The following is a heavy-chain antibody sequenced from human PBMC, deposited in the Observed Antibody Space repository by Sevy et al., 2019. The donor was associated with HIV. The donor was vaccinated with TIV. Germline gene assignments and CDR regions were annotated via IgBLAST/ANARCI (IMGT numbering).Heavy chain of an antibody. Sequence: ASVKVSCKVFGYTLSELSMHWVRQTPGKGLEWMGSFDPEDGETIYAQKFQGRVAMTEETSTDTAYMELGSLRSEDTAVFYCAITKDYYDNSGYPFDYWGQGTLVTVSS. CDR3: AITKDYYDNSGYPFDY. D-gene: IGHD3-22*01. CDR2: FDPEDGET. CDR1: GYTLSELS. V-gene: IGHV1-24*01. J-gene: IGHJ4*02.